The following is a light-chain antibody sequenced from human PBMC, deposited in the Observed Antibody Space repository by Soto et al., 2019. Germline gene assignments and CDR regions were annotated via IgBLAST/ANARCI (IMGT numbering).Light chain of an antibody. Sequence: QSVLTQPRSVSGSPGQSVTISSPGPSSDVGGYNYVSWYQQHPGKAPKLRIYDVSKRPSGVPDRFSGSKSGNTASLTISGLQAEDEADYYCCSYAGSVVFGGGTKLTVL. CDR2: DVS. J-gene: IGLJ2*01. CDR1: SSDVGGYNY. CDR3: CSYAGSVV. V-gene: IGLV2-11*01.